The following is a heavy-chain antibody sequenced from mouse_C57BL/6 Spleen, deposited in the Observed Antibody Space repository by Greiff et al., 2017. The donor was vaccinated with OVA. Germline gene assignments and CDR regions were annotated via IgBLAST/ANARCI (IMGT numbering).Heavy chain of an antibody. V-gene: IGHV1-85*01. CDR1: GYTFTSYD. J-gene: IGHJ4*01. CDR3: ARFTTAPYYYAMDY. Sequence: VQLQESGPELVKPGASVKLSCKASGYTFTSYDINWVKQRPGQGLEWIGWIYPRDGSTKYNEKFKGKATLTVDTSSSTAYMELHSLTSEDSAVYFCARFTTAPYYYAMDYWGQGTSVTVSS. CDR2: IYPRDGST. D-gene: IGHD1-2*01.